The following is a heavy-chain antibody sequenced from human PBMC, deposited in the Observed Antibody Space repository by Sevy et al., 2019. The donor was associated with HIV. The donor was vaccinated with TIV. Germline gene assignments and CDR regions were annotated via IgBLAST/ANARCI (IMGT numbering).Heavy chain of an antibody. CDR2: ISGSGGST. CDR1: GFTFSSYA. CDR3: AKDNWNSSYYFHGMDV. Sequence: GGSLRLSCAASGFTFSSYAMSWVRQAPGKGLEWVSAISGSGGSTYYTDSVKGRFTISRDNSKNTLYLQMNSLRAEDTAVYYCAKDNWNSSYYFHGMDVWGQGTTVTVSS. D-gene: IGHD1-7*01. V-gene: IGHV3-23*01. J-gene: IGHJ6*02.